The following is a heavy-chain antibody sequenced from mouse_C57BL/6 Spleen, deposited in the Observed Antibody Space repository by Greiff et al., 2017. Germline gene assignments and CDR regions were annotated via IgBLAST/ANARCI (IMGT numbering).Heavy chain of an antibody. CDR2: INPNNGGT. D-gene: IGHD2-3*01. CDR3: AREGGYYDPWYFDV. V-gene: IGHV1-26*01. Sequence: VQLQQSGPELVKPGASVKISCKASGYTFTDYYMNWVKQSHGKSLEWIGDINPNNGGTSYNQKFKGKATLTVDKSSSTAYMELRSLTSEDSAVYYCAREGGYYDPWYFDVWGTGTTVTVSS. CDR1: GYTFTDYY. J-gene: IGHJ1*03.